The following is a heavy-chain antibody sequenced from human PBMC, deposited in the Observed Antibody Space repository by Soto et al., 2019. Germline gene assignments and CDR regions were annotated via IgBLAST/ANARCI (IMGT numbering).Heavy chain of an antibody. J-gene: IGHJ6*02. V-gene: IGHV4-59*01. Sequence: SETLSLTCTVSGGSISRYYWSWIRQPPGKGLEWIGYIYYSGSTNYNPSLKSRVTISVDTSKNQFSLKLSSVTAADTAVYYCAREDRRSYCSGGSCYGMDVWGQGTTVTVSS. D-gene: IGHD2-15*01. CDR2: IYYSGST. CDR1: GGSISRYY. CDR3: AREDRRSYCSGGSCYGMDV.